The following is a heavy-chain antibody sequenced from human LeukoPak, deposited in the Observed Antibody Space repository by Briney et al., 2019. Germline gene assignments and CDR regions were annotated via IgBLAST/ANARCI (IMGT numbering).Heavy chain of an antibody. CDR2: IHTSGTT. CDR1: NGSISSYF. D-gene: IGHD3-9*01. J-gene: IGHJ4*02. CDR3: ASLSVGYDILTGYHSTFDY. V-gene: IGHV4-4*07. Sequence: SETLSLTCIVSNGSISSYFWSCIRQPAGKGLEWIGRIHTSGTTNYNPSLKSRVTMSVDTSTNQFSLELTSVTAADTAVYYCASLSVGYDILTGYHSTFDYWGQGTLVTVSS.